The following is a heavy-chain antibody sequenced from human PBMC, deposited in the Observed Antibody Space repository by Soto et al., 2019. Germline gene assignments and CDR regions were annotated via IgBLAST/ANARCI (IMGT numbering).Heavy chain of an antibody. V-gene: IGHV4-59*12. D-gene: IGHD3-10*01. CDR2: IYYSGST. Sequence: SETLSLTCTVSGGSISTYYWSWIRQPPGKGLEWIGYIYYSGSTNYNPSLKSRATISVDTSKNQFSLKLRSVTAADTAVYYCARALYYGSGSYFDYWGQGTLVTVSS. J-gene: IGHJ4*02. CDR1: GGSISTYY. CDR3: ARALYYGSGSYFDY.